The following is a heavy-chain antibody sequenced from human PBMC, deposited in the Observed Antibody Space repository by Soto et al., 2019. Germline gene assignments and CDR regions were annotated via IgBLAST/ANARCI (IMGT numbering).Heavy chain of an antibody. CDR3: AARPYYYYGLDV. V-gene: IGHV4-30-2*01. J-gene: IGHJ6*02. D-gene: IGHD3-10*01. CDR1: GGPMSTPCRS. CDR2: VYHNGNA. Sequence: LSLPRTVSGGPMSTPCRSLRFMRQPPGKAPEWIGYVYHNGNAYPKPSLKSRVTISLDGAKNQFSLKMTSVTAADTGLYYCAARPYYYYGLDVWGQGTTVTVSS.